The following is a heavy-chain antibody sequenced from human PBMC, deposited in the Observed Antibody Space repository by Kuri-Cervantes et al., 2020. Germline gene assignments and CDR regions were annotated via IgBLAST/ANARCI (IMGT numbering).Heavy chain of an antibody. CDR1: RGSISNTYY. Sequence: SETLSLTCIVSRGSISNTYYWGWIRQPPGKGLEWIGSIDYSGSTNYNPSLKSRVTISVDTSKNQFSLKLSSVTAADTAVYYCASGYCSGGSCYSNYWGQGTLVTVSS. V-gene: IGHV4-39*07. CDR3: ASGYCSGGSCYSNY. CDR2: IDYSGST. J-gene: IGHJ4*02. D-gene: IGHD2-15*01.